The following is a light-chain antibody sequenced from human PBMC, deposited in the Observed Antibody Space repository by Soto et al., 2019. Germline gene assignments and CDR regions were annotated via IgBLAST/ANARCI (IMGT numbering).Light chain of an antibody. V-gene: IGLV2-23*02. CDR2: EVS. Sequence: QYALTQPASVSGSPGQSITISCTGTSSDVGSYNLVSWYQQHPGKAPKLMIYEVSKRPSGVSNRFSGSKSGNTASLTISGLQAEDEADYYCCSYAGSSTSVVFGGGTKLTVL. CDR3: CSYAGSSTSVV. J-gene: IGLJ2*01. CDR1: SSDVGSYNL.